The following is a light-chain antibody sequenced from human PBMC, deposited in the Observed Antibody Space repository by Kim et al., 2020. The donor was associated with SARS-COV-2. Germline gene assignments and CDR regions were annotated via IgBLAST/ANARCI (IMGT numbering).Light chain of an antibody. CDR2: AAS. CDR3: QQYSSYST. Sequence: SASVGDRVTITCRAIQSISSSLAWYQQKPGEAPELLIYAASTLERGVPSRFSGTGSGTEFTLTISSLHSEDLATYYCQQYSSYSTFGQGTKVDIK. J-gene: IGKJ1*01. CDR1: QSISSS. V-gene: IGKV1-5*01.